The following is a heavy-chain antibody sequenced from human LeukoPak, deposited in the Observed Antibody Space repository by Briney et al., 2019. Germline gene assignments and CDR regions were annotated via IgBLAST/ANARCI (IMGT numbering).Heavy chain of an antibody. CDR3: ARVRKGCSYGFEYFDY. Sequence: GVYLRLSCAASGFTFSSYRMMWLPQAPGQGLVGVFSISSSSRYIYYAVSVRGRFTIYRDNAKNSLYLQMNSLRAGDTAAYYCARVRKGCSYGFEYFDYWGQGALVTVSS. J-gene: IGHJ4*02. CDR2: ISSSSRYI. CDR1: GFTFSSYR. D-gene: IGHD5-18*01. V-gene: IGHV3-21*01.